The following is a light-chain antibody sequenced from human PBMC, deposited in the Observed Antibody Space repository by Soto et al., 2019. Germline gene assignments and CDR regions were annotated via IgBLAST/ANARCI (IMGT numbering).Light chain of an antibody. CDR2: DAS. J-gene: IGKJ1*01. CDR3: QQYYHYSPWT. CDR1: QSISHW. Sequence: DIQMTQSPSTLSASVGDRVTITCRASQSISHWLAWYQQKPGKAPKLLIYDASSLERGVPSRFSGSGSGTEFTLTIISLQPDDFATYYCQQYYHYSPWTFGQGTRVEIK. V-gene: IGKV1-5*01.